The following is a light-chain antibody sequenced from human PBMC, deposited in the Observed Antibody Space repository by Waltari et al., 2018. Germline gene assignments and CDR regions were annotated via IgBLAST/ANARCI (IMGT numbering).Light chain of an antibody. CDR3: SSYTSSSTLEV. Sequence: QSALTQPASVSGSPGQSITISCTGTSSDVGGYNYVSWYQQHPGKAPKLMIYDVSNRPSVVSNRFAGSKSGNTASLTISGLQAEDEADYYCSSYTSSSTLEVFGTGTKVIVL. V-gene: IGLV2-14*03. CDR2: DVS. J-gene: IGLJ1*01. CDR1: SSDVGGYNY.